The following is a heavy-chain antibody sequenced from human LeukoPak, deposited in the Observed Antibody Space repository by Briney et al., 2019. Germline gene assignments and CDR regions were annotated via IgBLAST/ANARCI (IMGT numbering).Heavy chain of an antibody. D-gene: IGHD4-11*01. J-gene: IGHJ3*02. Sequence: PSETLSLTCAVYGGSFSGYYWSWIRQPPGKGLEWIGEINHSGSTNYNPSLESRVTTSVDTSKSQFSLRLNSVTAADTAVYYCARHDDYSRAFDIWGQGTMVTVSS. CDR3: ARHDDYSRAFDI. CDR1: GGSFSGYY. V-gene: IGHV4-34*01. CDR2: INHSGST.